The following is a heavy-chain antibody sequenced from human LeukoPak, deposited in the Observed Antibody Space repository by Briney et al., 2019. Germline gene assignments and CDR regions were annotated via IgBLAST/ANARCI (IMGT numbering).Heavy chain of an antibody. Sequence: ASVKVSCKASGYTFTSYYMHWVRQAPGQGLEWMGIINPSGGSTSHAQKFQGRVTMTRDASTSTVYMELSSLRSEDTAVYYCVKGATVTTGYGMDVWGQGTTVTVSS. D-gene: IGHD4-17*01. CDR3: VKGATVTTGYGMDV. CDR2: INPSGGST. CDR1: GYTFTSYY. V-gene: IGHV1-46*03. J-gene: IGHJ6*02.